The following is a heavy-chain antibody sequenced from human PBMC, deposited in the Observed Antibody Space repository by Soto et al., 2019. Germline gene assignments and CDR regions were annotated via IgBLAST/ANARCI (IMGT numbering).Heavy chain of an antibody. CDR2: IKSRGAGEAT. J-gene: IGHJ4*02. V-gene: IGHV3-15*01. Sequence: GGSLRLSCAASGFTFSGAWMSWVRQAPGKGLEWVARIKSRGAGEATEYAAPVKGRFTISREDSRNTVYLQMNGLQTDDLGLYYCAIDADHLQSQIDFWGQGALVTVSS. CDR1: GFTFSGAW. CDR3: AIDADHLQSQIDF.